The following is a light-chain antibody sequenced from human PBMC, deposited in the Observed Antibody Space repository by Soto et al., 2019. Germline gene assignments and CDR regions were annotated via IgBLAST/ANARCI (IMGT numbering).Light chain of an antibody. CDR3: SSYGGSNNLL. Sequence: QSVLTQPPSASGSPGQSVTISCTGTRSDVGGYHYVSWYQHYPGSAPKLLIYEVNRRPSGVPDRFSGSKSGNTASLTVSGLQAEDEAYVYCSSYGGSNNLLFGGGTKLTVL. CDR2: EVN. CDR1: RSDVGGYHY. V-gene: IGLV2-8*01. J-gene: IGLJ2*01.